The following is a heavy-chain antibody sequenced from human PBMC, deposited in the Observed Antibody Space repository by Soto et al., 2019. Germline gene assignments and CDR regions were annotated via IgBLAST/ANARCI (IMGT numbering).Heavy chain of an antibody. D-gene: IGHD3-10*01. V-gene: IGHV3-30-3*01. CDR1: GFTFSSYA. Sequence: QVQLVESGGGVVQPGRSLRLSCAASGFTFSSYAMHWVRQAPGKGLEWVAVISYDGSNKYYADSVKGRFTISRDNSKNTLYLQMNSLRAEDTAVYYCARPAGEVYYFDYWGQGTLVTVSS. CDR3: ARPAGEVYYFDY. J-gene: IGHJ4*02. CDR2: ISYDGSNK.